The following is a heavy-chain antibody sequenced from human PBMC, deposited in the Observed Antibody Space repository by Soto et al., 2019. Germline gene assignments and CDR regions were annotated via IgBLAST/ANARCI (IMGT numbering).Heavy chain of an antibody. CDR1: GGSISSDY. CDR3: ARTGGSPLLWFGDLRFDP. Sequence: PSETLSLTCTVSGGSISSDYCCWIRQPPGQGLKWYVYIYYSRNNNYTPTLKSRVTISVDTSKNQFSLKLSSVTAADTAVYYCARTGGSPLLWFGDLRFDPWGQGTLVTVSS. CDR2: IYYSRNN. D-gene: IGHD3-10*01. J-gene: IGHJ5*02. V-gene: IGHV4-59*01.